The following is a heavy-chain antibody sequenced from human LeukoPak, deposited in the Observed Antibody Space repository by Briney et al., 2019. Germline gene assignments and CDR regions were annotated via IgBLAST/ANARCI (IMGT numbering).Heavy chain of an antibody. V-gene: IGHV3-7*01. Sequence: PGGSLRLSCAASGFTFSSYWMSWVRQAPGKGLEWVANIKQDGSEKYYVDSVKGRFTISRDKAKNPLYLQMNSLRAEDTAVYYCARDRSQSHGGKYSGYDYAAAIDYWGQGTLVTVSS. J-gene: IGHJ4*02. CDR2: IKQDGSEK. D-gene: IGHD5-12*01. CDR3: ARDRSQSHGGKYSGYDYAAAIDY. CDR1: GFTFSSYW.